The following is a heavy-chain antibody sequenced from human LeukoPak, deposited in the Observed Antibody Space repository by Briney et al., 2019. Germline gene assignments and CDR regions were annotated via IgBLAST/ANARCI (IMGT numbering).Heavy chain of an antibody. CDR1: GGSLSSSSYY. J-gene: IGHJ4*02. CDR3: AKTYYDFWSRYFDY. Sequence: SGTLSLTCTVSGGSLSSSSYYWGWIRQPPGRGLEWIGGIYYSGRTHYNPSLQSRFTISVDTSKNQFSLKLSSVTAADTAVYYCAKTYYDFWSRYFDYWGQGTLVTVSS. D-gene: IGHD3-3*01. CDR2: IYYSGRT. V-gene: IGHV4-39*01.